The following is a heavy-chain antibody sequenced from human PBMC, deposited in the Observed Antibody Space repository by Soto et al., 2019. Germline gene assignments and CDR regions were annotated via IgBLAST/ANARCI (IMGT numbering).Heavy chain of an antibody. V-gene: IGHV1-2*02. Sequence: XSVKFSCKASGYTFTGYYMHWVRQAPGQGLEWMGWINPNSGSTNDAQKFQGRVTMTRDTSIRTSYMELSRLRSDDTAVYYCARSHGSSWARHYYYYGMDVWGQGTTVTVSS. CDR2: INPNSGST. CDR1: GYTFTGYY. J-gene: IGHJ6*02. D-gene: IGHD6-13*01. CDR3: ARSHGSSWARHYYYYGMDV.